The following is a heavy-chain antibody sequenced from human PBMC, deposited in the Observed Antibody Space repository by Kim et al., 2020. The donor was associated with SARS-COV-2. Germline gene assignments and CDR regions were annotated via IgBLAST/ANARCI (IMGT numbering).Heavy chain of an antibody. CDR2: IYYSGTT. J-gene: IGHJ4*02. D-gene: IGHD6-13*01. V-gene: IGHV4-39*07. Sequence: SETLSLICTVSGGSISSSSSYWGWIRQPPGKGLEWIGNIYYSGTTYLNPSLKSRVTISVDTSKNQFSLRLSSVTAADTAVYYCARVRGSAAAGTLDYWGQGALVTVSS. CDR3: ARVRGSAAAGTLDY. CDR1: GGSISSSSSY.